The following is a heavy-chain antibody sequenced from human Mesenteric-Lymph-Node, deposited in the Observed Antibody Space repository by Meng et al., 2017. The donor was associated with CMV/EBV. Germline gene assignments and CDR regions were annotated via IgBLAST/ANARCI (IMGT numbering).Heavy chain of an antibody. D-gene: IGHD6-6*01. CDR2: ISSSSSYI. CDR1: GFTFSSYS. Sequence: GGSLRLSCAASGFTFSSYSMNWVRQAPGKGLEWVSSISSSSSYIYYADSVKGRFTISRDNSKNTLYLQMNSLRAEDTAVYYCAVALWYSSSSLDYWGQGTLVTVSS. J-gene: IGHJ4*02. V-gene: IGHV3-21*04. CDR3: AVALWYSSSSLDY.